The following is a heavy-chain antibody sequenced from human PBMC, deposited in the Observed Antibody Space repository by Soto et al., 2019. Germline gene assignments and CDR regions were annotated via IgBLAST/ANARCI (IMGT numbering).Heavy chain of an antibody. CDR2: IYSGGST. V-gene: IGHV3-53*01. CDR1: GFTVSSNY. D-gene: IGHD7-27*01. Sequence: GGSLRLSCAASGFTVSSNYMSWVRQAPGKGLEWVSVIYSGGSTYYADSVKGRFTISRDNSKNTLYLQMNSLRAEDTDVYYCARDLGIGAFDIWGQGTMVTVSS. J-gene: IGHJ3*02. CDR3: ARDLGIGAFDI.